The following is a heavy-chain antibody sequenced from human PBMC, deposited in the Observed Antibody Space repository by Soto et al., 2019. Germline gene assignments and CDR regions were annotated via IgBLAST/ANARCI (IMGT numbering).Heavy chain of an antibody. J-gene: IGHJ4*02. CDR2: LYNTGST. CDR3: ARDKITGLFDY. D-gene: IGHD2-8*02. CDR1: GAYISRYY. Sequence: PSETLSLTCTVSGAYISRYYWSWIRQSPGKGLEWIGYLYNTGSTIYNPSLKSRVTISVDTSKNQFSLKMNSVTAADTAVYYCARDKITGLFDYWGQGTLVTVSS. V-gene: IGHV4-59*01.